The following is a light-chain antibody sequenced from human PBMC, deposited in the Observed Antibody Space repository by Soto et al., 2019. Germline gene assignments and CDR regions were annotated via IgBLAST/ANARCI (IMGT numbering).Light chain of an antibody. J-gene: IGKJ4*01. CDR2: DAS. Sequence: DIVLTQSPATLSLSPGERATLSCRASQTVSSYLAWYQQKPGQTPRLLIYDASNRATGTPARFSGSGSGTDFTLTISSLEPEDFAVYYCQQRYSWPPLTFGGGTKVEMK. CDR3: QQRYSWPPLT. V-gene: IGKV3-11*01. CDR1: QTVSSY.